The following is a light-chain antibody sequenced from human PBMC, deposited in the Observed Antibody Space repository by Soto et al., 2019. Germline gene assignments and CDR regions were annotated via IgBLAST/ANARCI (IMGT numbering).Light chain of an antibody. Sequence: EVVMTQSPATLSVSAGERATLSCRASQSVSRNLAWYQQKPGQAPRLLIYGASTRATGIPARFSGSGSGTEFTLTISSLQSEDFAFYHCQQYDNWPRTFGQGTKVDIK. J-gene: IGKJ1*01. CDR2: GAS. CDR1: QSVSRN. CDR3: QQYDNWPRT. V-gene: IGKV3-15*01.